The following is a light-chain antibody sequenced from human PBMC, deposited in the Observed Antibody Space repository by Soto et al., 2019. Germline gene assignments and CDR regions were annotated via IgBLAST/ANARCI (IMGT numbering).Light chain of an antibody. CDR2: DAS. CDR3: QQYHTYQGT. Sequence: DIQMTQSPSPLSASVGDRVTISCRASQSISSWLAWYQQKPGKAPKLLIYDASSLESGVPSRFSGSGSGTEFTLTISSLQPDDFATYYCQQYHTYQGTFGQGTKVDIK. V-gene: IGKV1-5*01. J-gene: IGKJ1*01. CDR1: QSISSW.